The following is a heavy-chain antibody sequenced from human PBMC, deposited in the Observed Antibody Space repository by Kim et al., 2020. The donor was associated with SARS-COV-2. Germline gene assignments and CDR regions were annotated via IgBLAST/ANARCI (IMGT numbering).Heavy chain of an antibody. D-gene: IGHD6-13*01. CDR1: GFTFSSYS. CDR3: ARDLVIRYSSSWYSDYYYYGMDV. Sequence: GGSLRLSCAASGFTFSSYSMNWVRQAPGKGLEWVSYISSSSSTIYYADSVKGRFTISRDNAKNSLYLQMNSLRDEDTAVYYCARDLVIRYSSSWYSDYYYYGMDVWGQGTTVTVSS. V-gene: IGHV3-48*02. J-gene: IGHJ6*02. CDR2: ISSSSSTI.